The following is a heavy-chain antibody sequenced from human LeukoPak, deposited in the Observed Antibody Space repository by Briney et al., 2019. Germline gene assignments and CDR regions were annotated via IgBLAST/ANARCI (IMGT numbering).Heavy chain of an antibody. V-gene: IGHV5-51*01. J-gene: IGHJ4*02. CDR2: IYPGDSDT. Sequence: GESLQISCKGSGSRFTSYWIGWVRQMPGKGLEWMGIIYPGDSDTRYSPSFQGQVTISADKSISTAYLQWSSLKASDTAMYYCARQYCSGGSCYLDFDYWGQGTLVTVSS. CDR3: ARQYCSGGSCYLDFDY. D-gene: IGHD2-15*01. CDR1: GSRFTSYW.